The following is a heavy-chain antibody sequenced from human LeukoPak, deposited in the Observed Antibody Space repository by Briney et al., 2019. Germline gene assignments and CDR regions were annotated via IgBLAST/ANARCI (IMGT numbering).Heavy chain of an antibody. Sequence: SETLSLTCTVSGVSISSSTHYWGWIRQPPGKGLEWIGNIYYTGCTYYNPSLKSRVTISVDASKNQYSLRLTSVTAADTAVYYCARRLDYGGNSVAYFDLWGRGTLVTVSS. CDR1: GVSISSSTHY. J-gene: IGHJ2*01. CDR2: IYYTGCT. D-gene: IGHD4-23*01. CDR3: ARRLDYGGNSVAYFDL. V-gene: IGHV4-39*01.